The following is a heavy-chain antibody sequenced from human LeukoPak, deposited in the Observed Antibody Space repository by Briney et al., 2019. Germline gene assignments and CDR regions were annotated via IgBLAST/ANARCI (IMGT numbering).Heavy chain of an antibody. CDR1: GYSISSGYY. CDR2: VYHSGST. V-gene: IGHV4-38-2*01. D-gene: IGHD3-3*01. CDR3: ARRSGSGYYYMDV. Sequence: SETLSLTCAVSGYSISSGYYWGWVRQPPGKGLGWIGSVYHSGSTFYNPSLNSRATISVDTSKNQFSLKLNSVTAADTAVYYCARRSGSGYYYMDVWGKGTTLTVSS. J-gene: IGHJ6*03.